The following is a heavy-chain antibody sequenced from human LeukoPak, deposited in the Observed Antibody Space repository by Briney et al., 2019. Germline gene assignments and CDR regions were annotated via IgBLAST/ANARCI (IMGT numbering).Heavy chain of an antibody. CDR2: TRNKANSYTT. D-gene: IGHD3-22*01. J-gene: IGHJ5*02. V-gene: IGHV3-72*01. CDR3: AKEQVYYDSSGYPYNWFDP. Sequence: PGGSLRLSCAASGFTFSDHYMDWVRQAPGKGLEWVGRTRNKANSYTTEYAASVKGRFTISRDNSKNTLYLQMNSLRAEDTAVYYCAKEQVYYDSSGYPYNWFDPWGQGTLVTVSS. CDR1: GFTFSDHY.